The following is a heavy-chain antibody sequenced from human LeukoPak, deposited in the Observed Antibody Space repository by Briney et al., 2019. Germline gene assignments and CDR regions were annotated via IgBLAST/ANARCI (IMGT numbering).Heavy chain of an antibody. Sequence: ASVKVSCKASGYTFTGYYLHWVRQAPGQGLEWMGWINPNSGGTNYAQKFQGRVTMTRDTSTSTAYMELSRLRSDDTAVYYCARDREFVEYSSLDFFDYWGQGTLVTVSS. D-gene: IGHD6-6*01. CDR3: ARDREFVEYSSLDFFDY. V-gene: IGHV1-2*02. CDR1: GYTFTGYY. J-gene: IGHJ4*02. CDR2: INPNSGGT.